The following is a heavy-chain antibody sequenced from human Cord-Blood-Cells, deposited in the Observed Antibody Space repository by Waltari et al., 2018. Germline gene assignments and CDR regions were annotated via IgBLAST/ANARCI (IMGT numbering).Heavy chain of an antibody. J-gene: IGHJ4*02. CDR2: IYHSGST. D-gene: IGHD1-26*01. CDR3: ARVGSGSYESRSGFDY. V-gene: IGHV4-38-2*01. Sequence: QVQLQESGPGLVKPSETLSLTCAVSGYSISSGYYWGWIRQPPGKGLEWIGSIYHSGSTYYNPSLKSRVTISVDTSKNQVSLKLSSVTAADTAVYYCARVGSGSYESRSGFDYWGQGTLVTVSS. CDR1: GYSISSGYY.